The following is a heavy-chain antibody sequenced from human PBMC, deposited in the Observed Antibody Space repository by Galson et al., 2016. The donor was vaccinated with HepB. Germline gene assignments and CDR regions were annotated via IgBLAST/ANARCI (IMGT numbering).Heavy chain of an antibody. CDR3: ASSSPLAPDDAFDI. V-gene: IGHV4-39*01. D-gene: IGHD6-25*01. J-gene: IGHJ3*02. Sequence: LSLTCNVSGGSISTYSYYWGWIRQSPTKGLEWIGSIYFSGTTYYNPSLKSRVTISVATSKNQISLTLSSVTAADTTVYLCASSSPLAPDDAFDIWGQGTMVIVSS. CDR2: IYFSGTT. CDR1: GGSISTYSYY.